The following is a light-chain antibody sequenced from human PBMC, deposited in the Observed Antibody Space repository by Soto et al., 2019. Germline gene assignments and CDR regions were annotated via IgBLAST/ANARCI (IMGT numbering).Light chain of an antibody. CDR3: QQYNNWPQT. CDR1: QNLRSS. V-gene: IGKV3-15*01. J-gene: IGKJ1*01. Sequence: VMTQSPATLSVSPGERATLSCRASQNLRSSLAWYHQKPGQAPRLLIYGSSTRATGIPARFSGSGSGTEFTLTISSLQSEDFAVYYCQQYNNWPQTFGQGTKVDIK. CDR2: GSS.